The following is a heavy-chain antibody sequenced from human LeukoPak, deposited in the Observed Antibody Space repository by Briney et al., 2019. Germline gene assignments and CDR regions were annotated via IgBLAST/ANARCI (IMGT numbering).Heavy chain of an antibody. CDR2: IKKDRSEK. J-gene: IGHJ4*02. V-gene: IGHV3-7*01. CDR1: GFIFTNYW. CDR3: ARDWRAMTVAY. D-gene: IGHD4/OR15-4a*01. Sequence: GGSLRLSCASSGFIFTNYWMTWVRQAPGKGLEWVANIKKDRSEKDSVDSVKGRFIISRDDAKKSVYLQMNSMRAEDTAVYYCARDWRAMTVAYWGQGTLVSVFS.